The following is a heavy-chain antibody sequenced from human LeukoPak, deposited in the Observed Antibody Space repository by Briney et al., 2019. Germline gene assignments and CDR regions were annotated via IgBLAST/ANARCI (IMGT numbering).Heavy chain of an antibody. V-gene: IGHV3-23*01. CDR1: GLPYKSYA. D-gene: IGHD2-15*01. CDR2: ISGSGGST. J-gene: IGHJ6*02. Sequence: PGGPLRLPCAAWGLPYKSYAMRGLRQAPGKGLEWVSAISGSGGSTYYAHSVNGQFTISRDNSKNTLYLQMNTLRAEDTAVDYGADLVAATPAMDVWGQGTTVTVSS. CDR3: ADLVAATPAMDV.